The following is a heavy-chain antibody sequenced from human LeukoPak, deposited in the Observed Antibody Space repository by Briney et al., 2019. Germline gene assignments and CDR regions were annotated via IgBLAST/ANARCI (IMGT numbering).Heavy chain of an antibody. CDR3: ARGGPITMVLYYYYYYGMDV. J-gene: IGHJ6*02. CDR1: GGSFSGYY. CDR2: INHSGST. Sequence: SETLSLTCAVYGGSFSGYYWSWIRQPPGKGLEWIGEINHSGSTNYNPSLKSRVTISVDTSKNQFSLKLSSVTAADTAVYYCARGGPITMVLYYYYYYGMDVWGQGTTVTVSS. V-gene: IGHV4-34*01. D-gene: IGHD3-10*01.